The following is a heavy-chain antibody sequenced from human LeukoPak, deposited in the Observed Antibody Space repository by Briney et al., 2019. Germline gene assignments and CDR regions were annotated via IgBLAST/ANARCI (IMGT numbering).Heavy chain of an antibody. CDR2: ISGGGVSS. Sequence: EGSLRHSCPASGFTFSDYAMSWVRQAPGKGLEWVSAISGGGVSSYYAGSVKGRFTISRDNSKNTLYLQMNSLRAEDTAVYYCAKTPAVEGYWGQGTLVTVSS. CDR1: GFTFSDYA. V-gene: IGHV3-23*01. CDR3: AKTPAVEGY. J-gene: IGHJ4*02. D-gene: IGHD6-19*01.